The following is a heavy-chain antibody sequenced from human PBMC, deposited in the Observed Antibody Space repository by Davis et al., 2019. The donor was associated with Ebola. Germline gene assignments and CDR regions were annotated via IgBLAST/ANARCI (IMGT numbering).Heavy chain of an antibody. CDR2: IYPGDSDA. J-gene: IGHJ6*01. V-gene: IGHV5-51*01. D-gene: IGHD2-15*01. CDR3: ARGSGGLYHYYYNGLDV. Sequence: PGGSLRLSCKGSGYNFASYWIGWVRQMPGKGLEWMGIIYPGDSDARYSPSFQGQVTVSADTSNTTAYLEWSSLKASDSAIYYCARGSGGLYHYYYNGLDVWGQGTTVTVSS. CDR1: GYNFASYW.